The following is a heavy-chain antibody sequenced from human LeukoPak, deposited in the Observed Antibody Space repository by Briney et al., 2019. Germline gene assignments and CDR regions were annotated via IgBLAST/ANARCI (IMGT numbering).Heavy chain of an antibody. Sequence: ASVKVSCKASGYTFTSYYMHWVRQAPGQGLQWMGIINPSGGSTNYAQKFQGRVTMTRDTSTSTVYMELSSLRSEDTAVYYCARDLMYSSTWYYGMDVWGQGTTVTVSS. D-gene: IGHD6-13*01. V-gene: IGHV1-46*01. CDR2: INPSGGST. J-gene: IGHJ6*02. CDR3: ARDLMYSSTWYYGMDV. CDR1: GYTFTSYY.